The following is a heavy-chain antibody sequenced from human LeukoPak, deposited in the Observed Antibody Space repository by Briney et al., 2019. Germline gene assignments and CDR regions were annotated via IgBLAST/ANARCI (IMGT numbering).Heavy chain of an antibody. Sequence: SETLSLTCAVYGGSFSGYYWSWIRQPPGKGLEWIGEINHSGSTNYNPSLKSRVTISVDTSKNQFSLKLSSVTAADTAVYYCARQRGYGDYSSDYWGQGTLVTVSS. CDR2: INHSGST. D-gene: IGHD4-17*01. V-gene: IGHV4-34*01. J-gene: IGHJ4*02. CDR3: ARQRGYGDYSSDY. CDR1: GGSFSGYY.